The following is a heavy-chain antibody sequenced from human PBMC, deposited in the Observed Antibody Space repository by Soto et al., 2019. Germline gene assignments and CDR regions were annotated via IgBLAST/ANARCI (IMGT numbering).Heavy chain of an antibody. CDR1: GYSFTGNS. Sequence: GASVKVSCKASGYSFTGNSMHWVRQAPGQRLEWMGWINANNGNTNYAQKFQGRVTMTRDTSASTAYMELSSLRSEDTAVYYCARDSDYGDPDLFDYWGQGTLVTVSS. D-gene: IGHD3-16*01. CDR2: INANNGNT. J-gene: IGHJ4*02. V-gene: IGHV1-3*01. CDR3: ARDSDYGDPDLFDY.